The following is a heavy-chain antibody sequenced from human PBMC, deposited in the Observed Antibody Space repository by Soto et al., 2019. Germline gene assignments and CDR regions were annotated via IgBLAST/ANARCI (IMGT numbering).Heavy chain of an antibody. J-gene: IGHJ4*02. V-gene: IGHV3-33*01. D-gene: IGHD3-3*01. Sequence: VQLVESGGGVVQPGRSLRLSCAASGFTFSSYGMHWVRQAPGKGLEWVAVIWYDGSNKYYADSVKGRFTISRDNSKNTLYLQMNSLRAEDTAVYYCARAEVLRFLEWTMFDYWGQGTLVTVSS. CDR1: GFTFSSYG. CDR3: ARAEVLRFLEWTMFDY. CDR2: IWYDGSNK.